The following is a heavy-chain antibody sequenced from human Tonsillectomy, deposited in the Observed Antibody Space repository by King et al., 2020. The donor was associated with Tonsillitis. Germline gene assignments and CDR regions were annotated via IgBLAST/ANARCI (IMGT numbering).Heavy chain of an antibody. D-gene: IGHD1-26*01. J-gene: IGHJ6*02. CDR1: GFTFSGYA. CDR2: INSDGGRT. CDR3: AKGGRWEGYDYYGMDV. Sequence: VQLVESGGGLVQPGGSLRLSCAASGFTFSGYAMTWVRQAPGKGLEWVSAINSDGGRTSYADSVKGRFTISRDNSKNTLYLQMNSLRAEDTAVYYCAKGGRWEGYDYYGMDVWGQGTTVTVAS. V-gene: IGHV3-23*04.